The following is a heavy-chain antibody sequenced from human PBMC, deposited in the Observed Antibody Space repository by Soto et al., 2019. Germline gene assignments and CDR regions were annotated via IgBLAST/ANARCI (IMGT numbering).Heavy chain of an antibody. CDR1: GGTFSIYA. Sequence: SVKVSCKASGGTFSIYAISWVRQAPGQGLEWMGGIIPIFGTANYAQKFQGRVTITADESTSTAYMELSSLRSEDTAVYYCARVVAAAGDAFDIWGQGTMVTVSS. CDR2: IIPIFGTA. V-gene: IGHV1-69*13. J-gene: IGHJ3*02. D-gene: IGHD6-13*01. CDR3: ARVVAAAGDAFDI.